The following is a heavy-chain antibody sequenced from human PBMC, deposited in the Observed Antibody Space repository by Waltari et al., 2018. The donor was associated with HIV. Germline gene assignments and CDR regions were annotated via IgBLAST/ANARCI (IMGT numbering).Heavy chain of an antibody. Sequence: EVQLEESGGSFVQPGGSLRLSFAASGFTFRDYAMNWVRQAPGKGLEWISYMSSTSSNIKYADSVKGRFTISRDNTKNSLDLEMNNLRDGDTAVYYCARDTLNLYFGLDVWGRGTAVTVSS. J-gene: IGHJ6*02. CDR1: GFTFRDYA. CDR3: ARDTLNLYFGLDV. V-gene: IGHV3-48*02. CDR2: MSSTSSNI.